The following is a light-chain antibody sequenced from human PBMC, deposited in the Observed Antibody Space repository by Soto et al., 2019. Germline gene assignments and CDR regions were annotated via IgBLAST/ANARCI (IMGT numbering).Light chain of an antibody. Sequence: QSVLTQPASVSGSPGQSITISCTGTGSDVGAYNYVSWYQQRPGKAPKLMIFDVNNRPSGVSDRFSASKSDNTASLSISGLQAEDEADYYCSSYTGSSTIFGGGTKLTVL. CDR3: SSYTGSSTI. J-gene: IGLJ2*01. CDR1: GSDVGAYNY. CDR2: DVN. V-gene: IGLV2-14*01.